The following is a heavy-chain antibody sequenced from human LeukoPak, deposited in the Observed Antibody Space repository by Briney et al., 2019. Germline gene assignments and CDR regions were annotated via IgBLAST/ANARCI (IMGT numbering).Heavy chain of an antibody. CDR2: IYYSGST. V-gene: IGHV4-39*01. Sequence: PSETLSLTCTVSGGSISSTSSYRGWIRQPRGKGLEWIATIYYSGSTYYNASLKSRITIAVDTSKSQFSLKLSSVTAADTAVYYCARLNYYGFDYWGQGTLVTFSS. J-gene: IGHJ4*02. D-gene: IGHD1-26*01. CDR1: GGSISSTSSY. CDR3: ARLNYYGFDY.